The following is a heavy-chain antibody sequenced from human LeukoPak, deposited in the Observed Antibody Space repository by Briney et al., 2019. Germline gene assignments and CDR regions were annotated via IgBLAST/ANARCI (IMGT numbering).Heavy chain of an antibody. J-gene: IGHJ5*02. D-gene: IGHD3-3*01. CDR2: IYYSGST. CDR3: ARFTIYGDWFDP. Sequence: SPTLSLTCTVSGGSISSGGYYWSWIRPHPGKGLEWIGYIYYSGSTHYNPSLKSRVTISVDTSKNQFSLKLSSVTAADTAVYYCARFTIYGDWFDPWGQGTLVTVSS. CDR1: GGSISSGGYY. V-gene: IGHV4-31*03.